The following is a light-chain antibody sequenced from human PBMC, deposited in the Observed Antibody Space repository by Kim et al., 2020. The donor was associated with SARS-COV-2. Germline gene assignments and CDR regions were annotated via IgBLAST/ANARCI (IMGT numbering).Light chain of an antibody. J-gene: IGKJ1*01. Sequence: EIVMTQSPATLSVSPGERGTLSCRASQSVGSNLAWYQQKPGQAPRLLIYGASPRATGIPARFRGSGSGTEFTLTIGSLQSEDFAVYYCQQYNNWPRTFGQGTKVDIK. CDR3: QQYNNWPRT. CDR1: QSVGSN. CDR2: GAS. V-gene: IGKV3-15*01.